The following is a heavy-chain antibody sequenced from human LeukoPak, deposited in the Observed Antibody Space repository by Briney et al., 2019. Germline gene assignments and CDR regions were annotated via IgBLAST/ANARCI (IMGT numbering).Heavy chain of an antibody. CDR2: IWHDGNNK. V-gene: IGHV3-33*01. CDR3: ARDWMGSTRLAGDY. CDR1: GFTFNGYA. D-gene: IGHD2/OR15-2a*01. J-gene: IGHJ4*02. Sequence: PGGSLRLSCAASGFTFNGYAMHWVRQAPGKGLEWVAVIWHDGNNKYYADSVKGRFTISRDNSKNTVYLQMNSLRAEDTAVYYCARDWMGSTRLAGDYWGQGTLVTVSP.